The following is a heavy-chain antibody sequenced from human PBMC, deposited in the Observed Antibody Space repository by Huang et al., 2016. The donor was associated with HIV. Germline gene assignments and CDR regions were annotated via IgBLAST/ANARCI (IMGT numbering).Heavy chain of an antibody. V-gene: IGHV1-24*01. CDR3: ATGFDVFFDF. CDR1: EYTLTELS. Sequence: QVQLVQSRAEVKKPGASVKVSCKVSEYTLTELSIHWVRQPPGKGLEWMGGFYPEIGETIYAQKFQGRVTMTEDTSTEIAFMELSGLRPEDTAVYYCATGFDVFFDFWGQGTLVTVSS. CDR2: FYPEIGET. D-gene: IGHD3-9*01. J-gene: IGHJ4*02.